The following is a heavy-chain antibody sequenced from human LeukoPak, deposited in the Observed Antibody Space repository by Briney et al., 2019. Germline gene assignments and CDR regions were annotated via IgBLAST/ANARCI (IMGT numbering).Heavy chain of an antibody. CDR2: INPNSGGT. D-gene: IGHD2-2*02. V-gene: IGHV1-2*02. Sequence: ASVTVSCTASGYIFTVYYMHWVRPAPGQGLEWVGWINPNSGGTNYAQKFQGRVTMTRDTSISTAYMELSRLRSDDTAVYYCASCYTQCHNWGQGTLVTVSS. CDR3: ASCYTQCHN. J-gene: IGHJ4*02. CDR1: GYIFTVYY.